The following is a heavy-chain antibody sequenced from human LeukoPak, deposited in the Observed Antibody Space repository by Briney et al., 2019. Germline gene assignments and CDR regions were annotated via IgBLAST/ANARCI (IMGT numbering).Heavy chain of an antibody. J-gene: IGHJ3*02. CDR2: INTNTGNP. Sequence: GASVKVSCKASGYTFTSYAMNWVRQAPGQGLEWMGWINTNTGNPTYAQGFTGRFVFSLDTSVSTAYLQISSLKAEDTAVYYCARDVWFGYRLAFDIWGQGTMVTVSS. CDR3: ARDVWFGYRLAFDI. V-gene: IGHV7-4-1*02. CDR1: GYTFTSYA. D-gene: IGHD3-10*01.